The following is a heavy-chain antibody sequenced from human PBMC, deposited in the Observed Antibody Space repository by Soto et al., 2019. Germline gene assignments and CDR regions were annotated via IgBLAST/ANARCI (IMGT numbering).Heavy chain of an antibody. CDR1: EFTFSDYD. D-gene: IGHD3-22*01. J-gene: IGHJ4*02. V-gene: IGHV3-11*06. Sequence: PGLCRRLSCSSSEFTFSDYDMSLIRQGPGKGLEWVSYSSSSSTYTNYAYSVKGRFTISRDNAKNSLYLQMNSLRDDDTAVYYCARDLPPASSGHLPFDYSGQGTLVTVCS. CDR2: SSSSSTYT. CDR3: ARDLPPASSGHLPFDY.